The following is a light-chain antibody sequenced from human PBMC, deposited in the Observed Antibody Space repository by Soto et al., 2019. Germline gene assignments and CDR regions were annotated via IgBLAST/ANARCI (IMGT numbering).Light chain of an antibody. CDR2: DAS. CDR3: QQRSDWLWT. CDR1: QSVTSY. J-gene: IGKJ1*01. Sequence: EIVLTQSPATLSLSPGERATLSCRASQSVTSYLGWYQQKPGQAPRLLIFDASNRATGIPARFSGSGSGTDFTLTISSLEPEDFAVYYCQQRSDWLWTFGQGTKVKSN. V-gene: IGKV3-11*01.